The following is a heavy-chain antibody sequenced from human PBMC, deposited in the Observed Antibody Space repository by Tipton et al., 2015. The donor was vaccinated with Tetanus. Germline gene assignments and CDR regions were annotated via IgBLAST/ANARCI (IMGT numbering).Heavy chain of an antibody. V-gene: IGHV4-59*01. Sequence: TLSLTCAVYGGSFSGYYWSWIRQPPGKGPEWIGQIHSSGSTNYIPSLKSRVTISLDTSKNQFSLRLTSVTAADTAVYYCARDIEEVGAAKYFDYWGQGTLVTVSS. CDR3: ARDIEEVGAAKYFDY. J-gene: IGHJ4*02. CDR2: IHSSGST. CDR1: GGSFSGYY. D-gene: IGHD1-26*01.